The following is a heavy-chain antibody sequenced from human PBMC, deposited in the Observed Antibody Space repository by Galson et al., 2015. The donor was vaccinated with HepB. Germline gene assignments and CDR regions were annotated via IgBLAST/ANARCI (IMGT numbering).Heavy chain of an antibody. CDR2: INAGNGNT. CDR3: ARAGGYDFWSGYYLPGY. V-gene: IGHV1-3*01. CDR1: GYTFTSYA. D-gene: IGHD3-3*01. J-gene: IGHJ4*02. Sequence: SVKVSCKASGYTFTSYAMHWVRQAPGQRLEWMGWINAGNGNTKYSQKFQGRVTITRDTSASTAYMELSSLRSEDTAVYYCARAGGYDFWSGYYLPGYWGQGTLVTVSS.